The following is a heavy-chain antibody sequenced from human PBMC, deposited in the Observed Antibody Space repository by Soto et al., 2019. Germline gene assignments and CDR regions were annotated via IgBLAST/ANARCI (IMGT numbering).Heavy chain of an antibody. CDR2: IYPGDSDT. D-gene: IGHD5-12*01. J-gene: IGHJ3*02. Sequence: PGESLKISCKGSGYSFTSYWIGWVRQMPGKGLEWMGIIYPGDSDTRYSPSFQGQVTISADKSISTAYLQWSSLKASDTAMYYCARPYKSWLRFSYAFDIWGQGTMVTVSS. CDR3: ARPYKSWLRFSYAFDI. CDR1: GYSFTSYW. V-gene: IGHV5-51*01.